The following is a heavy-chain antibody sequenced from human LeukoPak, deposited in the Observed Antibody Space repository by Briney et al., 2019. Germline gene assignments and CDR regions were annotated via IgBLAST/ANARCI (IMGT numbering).Heavy chain of an antibody. CDR2: IYYSGHT. CDR3: AAPSGSTYYSPFDF. V-gene: IGHV4-39*01. J-gene: IGHJ4*02. Sequence: SETLSLTCTVSGASITSSNHYWGWIRQPPGKVLEWIGNIYYSGHTSYTPSLKSRVFISVDTSKNQFSLRLTSVSAADTAVYYCAAPSGSTYYSPFDFWGQGTTVSVSS. D-gene: IGHD1-26*01. CDR1: GASITSSNHY.